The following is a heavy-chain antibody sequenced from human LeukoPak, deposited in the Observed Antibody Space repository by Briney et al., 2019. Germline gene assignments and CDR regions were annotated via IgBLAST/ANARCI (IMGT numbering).Heavy chain of an antibody. CDR3: ARALGYSSGWYYYYGMDV. J-gene: IGHJ6*02. Sequence: SETLSLTCTVSGGSITSSTYYWGWIRQPPGKGLEWIGSIYYSGSTYYNPSLKSRVTISVDTSKNQFSLKLSSVTAADTAVYYCARALGYSSGWYYYYGMDVWGQGTTVTVSS. V-gene: IGHV4-39*07. CDR1: GGSITSSTYY. CDR2: IYYSGST. D-gene: IGHD6-19*01.